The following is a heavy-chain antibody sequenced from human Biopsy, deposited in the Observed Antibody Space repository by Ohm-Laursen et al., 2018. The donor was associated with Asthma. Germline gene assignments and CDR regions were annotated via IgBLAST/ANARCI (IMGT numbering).Heavy chain of an antibody. CDR2: ISYDGSSI. CDR3: ARANGGSFFSGSFDI. V-gene: IGHV3-30*14. CDR1: RFTYE. J-gene: IGHJ3*02. Sequence: SLRLSCAALRFTYEMHWVRQAPGKGLEWVAVISYDGSSIYYADSVKGRFTISRDNSKNTLSLQMNSLRAEDTAVYYCARANGGSFFSGSFDIWGQGTMVTVSS. D-gene: IGHD4-23*01.